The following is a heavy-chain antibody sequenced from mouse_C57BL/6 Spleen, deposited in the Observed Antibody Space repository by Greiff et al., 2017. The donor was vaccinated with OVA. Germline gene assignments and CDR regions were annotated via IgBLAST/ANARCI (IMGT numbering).Heavy chain of an antibody. CDR1: GYSITSGYY. Sequence: EVKLMESGPGLVKPSQSLSLTCSVTGYSITSGYYWNWIRQFPGNKLEWMGYISYDGSNNYNPSLKNRISITRDTSKNQFFLKLNSVTTEDTATYYCARALITTVVATGYFDVWGTGTTVTVSS. J-gene: IGHJ1*03. CDR2: ISYDGSN. V-gene: IGHV3-6*01. D-gene: IGHD1-1*01. CDR3: ARALITTVVATGYFDV.